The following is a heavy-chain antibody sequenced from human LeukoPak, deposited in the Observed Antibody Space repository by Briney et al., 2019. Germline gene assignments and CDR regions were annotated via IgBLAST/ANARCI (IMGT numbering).Heavy chain of an antibody. CDR2: INHSGST. J-gene: IGHJ5*02. V-gene: IGHV4-34*01. D-gene: IGHD6-13*01. Sequence: SETLSLTCAVYGGSFSGYYWSWIRQPPGKGLEWIGEINHSGSTNYNPSLKSRVTISVDTSKNQFSLKLSSVTAADTAVYYCARDLRGSSWFGNWFDPWGQGTLVTVSS. CDR3: ARDLRGSSWFGNWFDP. CDR1: GGSFSGYY.